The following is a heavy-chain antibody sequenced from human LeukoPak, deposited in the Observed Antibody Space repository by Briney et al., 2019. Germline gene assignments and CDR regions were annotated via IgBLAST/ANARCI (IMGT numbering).Heavy chain of an antibody. V-gene: IGHV4-34*01. CDR3: ARASYDFWSGPNEGFDY. CDR2: INHSGST. CDR1: GGSFSGYY. D-gene: IGHD3-3*01. J-gene: IGHJ4*02. Sequence: PSETLSLTCAVYGGSFSGYYWSWIRQPPGKGLEWIGEINHSGSTNYNPSLKSRVTISVDTSKNQFSLKLSSVTAADTAVYYCARASYDFWSGPNEGFDYWGQGTLVTVSS.